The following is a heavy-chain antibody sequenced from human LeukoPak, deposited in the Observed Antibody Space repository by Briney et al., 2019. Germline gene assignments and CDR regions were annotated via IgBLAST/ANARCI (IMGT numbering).Heavy chain of an antibody. CDR3: ARESVEDAFDI. D-gene: IGHD1-1*01. V-gene: IGHV3-30-3*01. CDR1: GFTFSSYA. J-gene: IGHJ3*02. Sequence: GGSLRLSCAASGFTFSSYAMHWVRQAPGKGLEWVAVISYDGSNKYYADSVKGRFTISRDNSKNTLYLQMNSLRAEDTAVYYCARESVEDAFDIWGRGTMVTVSS. CDR2: ISYDGSNK.